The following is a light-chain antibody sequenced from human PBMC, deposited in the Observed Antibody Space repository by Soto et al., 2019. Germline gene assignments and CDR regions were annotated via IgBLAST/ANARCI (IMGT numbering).Light chain of an antibody. J-gene: IGKJ1*01. V-gene: IGKV1-5*01. CDR3: QQYNSYSWT. CDR2: DAS. Sequence: DIQMTQSPSTLSASVGGSVTITCRASQSISSWLAWYQQKPGKDAKLLSYDASSLESGVPSRFSGNRSGTEFTLTISSLQTDDFATYYCQQYNSYSWTFGQGTKVDI. CDR1: QSISSW.